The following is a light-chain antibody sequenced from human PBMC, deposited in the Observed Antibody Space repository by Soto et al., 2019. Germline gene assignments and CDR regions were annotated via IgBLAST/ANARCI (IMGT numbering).Light chain of an antibody. Sequence: DIQMTQSPSSVSASVGDRVTITCRASQDINKWLAWYQQKPGLAPNLVIYTASRLHGGGPSRFSGSGSGTEFTLTISSLQPEDFATYYCQQLKSNLITFGQGTRLEIK. CDR2: TAS. V-gene: IGKV1-12*01. CDR3: QQLKSNLIT. CDR1: QDINKW. J-gene: IGKJ5*01.